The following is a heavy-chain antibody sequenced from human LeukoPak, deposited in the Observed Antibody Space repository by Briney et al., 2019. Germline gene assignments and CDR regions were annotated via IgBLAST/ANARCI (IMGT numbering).Heavy chain of an antibody. CDR1: GFTFSSYD. D-gene: IGHD6-13*01. CDR2: IWYDGSNK. J-gene: IGHJ4*02. CDR3: AKDLRGITAGLDY. Sequence: GGSLRLSCAASGFTFSSYDMHWVRQAPGKGLEWVALIWYDGSNKNYADSVKGRFTISRDNSKNTLFLQMNSLRAEDTAVYYCAKDLRGITAGLDYWGQGTLVTVSS. V-gene: IGHV3-33*06.